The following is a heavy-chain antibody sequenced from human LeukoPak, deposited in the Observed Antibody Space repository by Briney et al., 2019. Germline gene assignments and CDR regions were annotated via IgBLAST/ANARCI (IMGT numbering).Heavy chain of an antibody. CDR3: ARDRTTAYYFDY. D-gene: IGHD2/OR15-2a*01. CDR2: IYTGGST. CDR1: GFTVSSNY. Sequence: GGSLRLSCAASGFTVSSNYMSWVRQAPGKGLEWVSIIYTGGSTYYADSVRGRFTISRDNSKNTLYLQMNSLRAEDTAVYYCARDRTTAYYFDYWGQGTLVTLSS. V-gene: IGHV3-53*01. J-gene: IGHJ4*02.